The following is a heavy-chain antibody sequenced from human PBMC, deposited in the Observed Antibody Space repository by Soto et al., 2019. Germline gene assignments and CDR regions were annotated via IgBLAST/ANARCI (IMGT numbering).Heavy chain of an antibody. J-gene: IGHJ5*02. V-gene: IGHV1-69*06. Sequence: QVQLVQSGAEVKKPGSSVKVSCQASGGTLSNYAISWVRQAPGQGLEWMGVIIPIFGTANYPQKFQGRVTITADKSTSTAYMELSSLRSEDTAVYYCALQSSGWFDHWGQGTLVTVSS. CDR2: IIPIFGTA. CDR1: GGTLSNYA. CDR3: ALQSSGWFDH. D-gene: IGHD6-19*01.